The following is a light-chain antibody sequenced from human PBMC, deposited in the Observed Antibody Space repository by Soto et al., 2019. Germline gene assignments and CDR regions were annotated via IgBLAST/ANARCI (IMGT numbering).Light chain of an antibody. Sequence: QTVVTQEPSFSVSPGGTVTLTCGLNSGSVPTNYYPAWYQQTPGQAPRALIYHTNTRSSGVPDRFSGSILGNKAALTISGAQADDESDYYCVLYISGGTWVFGGGTKLTVL. CDR2: HTN. CDR3: VLYISGGTWV. CDR1: SGSVPTNYY. V-gene: IGLV8-61*01. J-gene: IGLJ3*02.